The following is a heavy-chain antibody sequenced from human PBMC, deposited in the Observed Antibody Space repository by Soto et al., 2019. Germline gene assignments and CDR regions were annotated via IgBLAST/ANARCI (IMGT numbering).Heavy chain of an antibody. D-gene: IGHD3-10*01. V-gene: IGHV1-69*01. J-gene: IGHJ6*02. CDR1: GGAFRNYA. CDR3: AASRGFYGAMDA. Sequence: QVQLVQSGAEVKKPGSSVKVSCTASGGAFRNYAVSWVRQAPGQGLEGMGAVMPTFGAGVYAQKFQGRLTIFADASANTAYLNVSSLTFEDAAIYYCAASRGFYGAMDAWGQGTTLTVSS. CDR2: VMPTFGAG.